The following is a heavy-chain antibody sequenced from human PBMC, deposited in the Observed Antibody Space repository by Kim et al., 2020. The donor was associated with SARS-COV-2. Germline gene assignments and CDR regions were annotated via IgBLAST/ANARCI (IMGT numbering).Heavy chain of an antibody. CDR3: ARAGSGSGYYYYGMDG. Sequence: ASVKVSCKASGYTFTSYYMHWVRQAPGQGLEWMGIINPSGGSTSYAQKFQGRVTMTRDTSTSTVYMELCSLRSEDTAVYYCARAGSGSGYYYYGMDGWGQGTTVTVSS. V-gene: IGHV1-46*01. CDR1: GYTFTSYY. J-gene: IGHJ6*02. D-gene: IGHD1-26*01. CDR2: INPSGGST.